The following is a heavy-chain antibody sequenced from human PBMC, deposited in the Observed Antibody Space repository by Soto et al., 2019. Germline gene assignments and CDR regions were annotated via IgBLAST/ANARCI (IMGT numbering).Heavy chain of an antibody. Sequence: SETLSLTCTVSGGSISRGDYYWSWIRQPPGKGLEWIGYIYYSGSTYYNPSLKSRVTISVDTSKNQFSLKLSSVTAADTAVYYCASIYGSGRNDYGGPGTLLAVSS. J-gene: IGHJ4*02. CDR3: ASIYGSGRNDY. D-gene: IGHD3-10*01. CDR2: IYYSGST. V-gene: IGHV4-30-4*01. CDR1: GGSISRGDYY.